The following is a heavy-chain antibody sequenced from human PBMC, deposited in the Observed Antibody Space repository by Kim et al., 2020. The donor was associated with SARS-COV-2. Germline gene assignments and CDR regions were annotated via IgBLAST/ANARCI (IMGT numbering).Heavy chain of an antibody. CDR3: ARDHTMVRGVIKYYYGMDV. Sequence: ASVKVSCKASGYTFTSYYMHWVRQAPGQGLEWMGIINPSGGSTSYAQKFQGRVTMTRDTSTSTVYMELSSLRSEDTAVYYCARDHTMVRGVIKYYYGMDVWGQGTTVTVSS. V-gene: IGHV1-46*01. D-gene: IGHD3-10*01. CDR1: GYTFTSYY. CDR2: INPSGGST. J-gene: IGHJ6*02.